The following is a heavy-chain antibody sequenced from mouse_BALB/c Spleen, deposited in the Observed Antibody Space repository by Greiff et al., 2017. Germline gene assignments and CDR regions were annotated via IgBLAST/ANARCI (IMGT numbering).Heavy chain of an antibody. V-gene: IGHV5-12-2*01. J-gene: IGHJ4*01. Sequence: EVKLMESGGGLVQPGGSLKLSCAASGFTFSSYTMSWVRQTPEKRLEWVAYISNGGGSTYYPDTVKGRFTISRDNAKNTLYLQMSSLKSEDTAMYYCARREVMDYWGQGTSVTVSS. CDR1: GFTFSSYT. CDR3: ARREVMDY. CDR2: ISNGGGST.